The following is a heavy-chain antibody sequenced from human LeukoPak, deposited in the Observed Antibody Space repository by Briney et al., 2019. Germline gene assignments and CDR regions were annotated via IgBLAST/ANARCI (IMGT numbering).Heavy chain of an antibody. CDR2: ISSSSSYI. D-gene: IGHD6-13*01. J-gene: IGHJ4*02. Sequence: GGSLRLSCAASGFTFSSYGIHWVRQAPGKGLEWVSSISSSSSYIYYADSVKGRFTISRDNAKNSLYLQMNSLRAEDTAVYYCASKIAAAGTGYWGQGTLVTVSS. CDR3: ASKIAAAGTGY. CDR1: GFTFSSYG. V-gene: IGHV3-21*01.